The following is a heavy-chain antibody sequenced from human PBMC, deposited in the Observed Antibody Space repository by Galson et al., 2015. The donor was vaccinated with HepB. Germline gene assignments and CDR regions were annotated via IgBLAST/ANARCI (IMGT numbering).Heavy chain of an antibody. J-gene: IGHJ4*02. V-gene: IGHV3-15*07. CDR1: GFSFSHAW. D-gene: IGHD1-26*01. CDR3: TSRRPLVGASNFDT. CDR2: IKHNTDGETT. Sequence: SLRLSCAASGFSFSHAWMNWVRQAPGKGLEWVGRIKHNTDGETTDYAAAVKGRFTVSRDDSKNTLYLLMNSLKTVDTAIYYCTSRRPLVGASNFDTWGRGALVTVSS.